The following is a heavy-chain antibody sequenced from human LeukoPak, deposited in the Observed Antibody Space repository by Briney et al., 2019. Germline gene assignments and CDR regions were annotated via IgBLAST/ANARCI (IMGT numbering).Heavy chain of an antibody. V-gene: IGHV3-7*03. CDR1: GFTFSSYW. CDR3: AKDAGSRGYYYDSSGYFDY. CDR2: IKQDGSEK. Sequence: PGGSLRLSCAASGFTFSSYWMSWVRQAPGKGLEWVANIKQDGSEKYYVDSVKGRFTISRDNSKNTLYLQMNSLRAEDTAVYYCAKDAGSRGYYYDSSGYFDYWGQGTLVTVSS. J-gene: IGHJ4*02. D-gene: IGHD3-22*01.